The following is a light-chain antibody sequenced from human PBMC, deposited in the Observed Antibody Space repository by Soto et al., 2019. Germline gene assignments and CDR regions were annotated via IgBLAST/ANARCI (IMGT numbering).Light chain of an antibody. CDR2: DVS. CDR3: QQYGSLSWT. V-gene: IGKV3-20*01. Sequence: IVLTQSPGTLSLSLGERVTLSCRASQSVTSGYLAWYQQKPGRAPTLLIYDVSRRAAGVPDRFSGRGSGTDFTLTISRLEPQDFAIYYCQQYGSLSWTFGQGTKV. CDR1: QSVTSGY. J-gene: IGKJ1*01.